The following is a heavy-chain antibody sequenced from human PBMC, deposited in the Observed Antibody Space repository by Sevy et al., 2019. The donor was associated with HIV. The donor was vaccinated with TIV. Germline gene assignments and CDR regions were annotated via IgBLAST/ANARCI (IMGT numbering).Heavy chain of an antibody. V-gene: IGHV4-59*01. CDR2: IYYSGST. D-gene: IGHD1-26*01. Sequence: SETLSLTCSVSGGSISGNFWTWIRQPPGKGLEWIGYIYYSGSTNSNPSLKSRVSISLDTSKNQFSLRLNSVTAADTAVHYCASGSGSYYDAFHIWGQGTMVTV. CDR1: GGSISGNF. J-gene: IGHJ3*02. CDR3: ASGSGSYYDAFHI.